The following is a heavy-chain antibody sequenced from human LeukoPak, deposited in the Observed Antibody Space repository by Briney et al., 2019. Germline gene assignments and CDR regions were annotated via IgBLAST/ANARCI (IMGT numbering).Heavy chain of an antibody. CDR2: IYYSGST. D-gene: IGHD5-18*01. CDR1: GGSISSYY. CDR3: ARHSGGYSYDI. Sequence: PSETLSLTCTVSGGSISSYYWSWIRQPPGKGLEWIGYIYYSGSTNYNPSLKSRVTISVDTSKNQFSLKLSSVTAADTAVYYCARHSGGYSYDIWGQGTLVTVSS. J-gene: IGHJ1*01. V-gene: IGHV4-59*08.